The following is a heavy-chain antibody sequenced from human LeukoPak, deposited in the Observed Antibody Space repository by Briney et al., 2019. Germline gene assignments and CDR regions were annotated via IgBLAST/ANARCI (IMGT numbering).Heavy chain of an antibody. CDR2: IYYTGST. CDR3: ARHGVMVHYYDSSGYYYTDGLDY. Sequence: PSETLSLTCTVSGGSINNYYWSWVRQPPGAGLEWLAYIYYTGSTNYNPSLKSRVTMSVDTSKNQFSLKLSSVTAADTAVYYCARHGVMVHYYDSSGYYYTDGLDYWGQGTLVTVSS. V-gene: IGHV4-59*08. D-gene: IGHD3-22*01. J-gene: IGHJ4*02. CDR1: GGSINNYY.